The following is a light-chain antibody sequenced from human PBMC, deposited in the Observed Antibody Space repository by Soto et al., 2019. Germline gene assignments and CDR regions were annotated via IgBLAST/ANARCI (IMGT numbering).Light chain of an antibody. CDR1: QSVLYSANNKNC. V-gene: IGKV4-1*01. J-gene: IGKJ1*01. Sequence: DIVLTQSPDSLAVSLGERATINCKSSQSVLYSANNKNCLAWYQQKPGQPPKLLLYWAATRESGVPDRFSGSGSGTDFTLTISSLQAEDLAVYYCQQYYSTPQTFGQGTKVEIK. CDR2: WAA. CDR3: QQYYSTPQT.